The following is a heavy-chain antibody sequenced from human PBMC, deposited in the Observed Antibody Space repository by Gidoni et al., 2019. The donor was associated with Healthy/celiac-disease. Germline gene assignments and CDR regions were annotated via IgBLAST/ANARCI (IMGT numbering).Heavy chain of an antibody. Sequence: QVQLVESGGGLVKPGGSLRLPCAASGFTFSDYYMSWIRQAPGKGLEWVSYISSSSSYTNYADSVKGGFTISRDNAKNSLYLKMNSLRAEDTAVYYCARVPGIVGADYWGQGTLVTVSS. J-gene: IGHJ4*02. CDR2: ISSSSSYT. D-gene: IGHD1-26*01. CDR3: ARVPGIVGADY. V-gene: IGHV3-11*05. CDR1: GFTFSDYY.